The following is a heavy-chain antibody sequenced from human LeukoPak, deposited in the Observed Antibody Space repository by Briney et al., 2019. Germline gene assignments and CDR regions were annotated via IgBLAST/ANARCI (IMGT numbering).Heavy chain of an antibody. CDR1: GFTFSFFV. J-gene: IGHJ4*02. D-gene: IGHD3-10*01. Sequence: GGPLRLSCAASGFTFSFFVKHGVPQAPGKGLEWGEVISYDGSNKYYADSVKGRFTISRDNSKNTLYLQMNSLRAEDTAVYYCARSRLLWFGEFSYYFDYWGQGTLVTVSS. CDR2: ISYDGSNK. CDR3: ARSRLLWFGEFSYYFDY. V-gene: IGHV3-30-3*01.